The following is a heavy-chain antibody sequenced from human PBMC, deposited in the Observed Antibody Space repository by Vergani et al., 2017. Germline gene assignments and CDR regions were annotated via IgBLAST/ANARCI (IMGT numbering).Heavy chain of an antibody. Sequence: QVQLVQSGAEVQKPGASVKVSCKASGYTFTSYAMHWVRQAPGQRLEWMGWINAGNGNTKYSQKFQGRVTITRDTSASTAYMELSSLRSEDTAVYYCAKHYDYVWGSYRSNWFDPWGQGTLVTVSS. CDR1: GYTFTSYA. D-gene: IGHD3-16*02. CDR2: INAGNGNT. CDR3: AKHYDYVWGSYRSNWFDP. V-gene: IGHV1-3*01. J-gene: IGHJ5*02.